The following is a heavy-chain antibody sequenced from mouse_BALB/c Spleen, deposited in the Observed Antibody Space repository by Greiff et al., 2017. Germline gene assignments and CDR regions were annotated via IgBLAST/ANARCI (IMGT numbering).Heavy chain of an antibody. CDR3: ARDGNGWGAWFAY. Sequence: EVKLQQSGPELVKPGASVKMSCKASGYTFTSYVMHWVKQKPGQGLEWIGYINPYNDGTKYNEKFKGKATLTSDKSSSTAYMELSSLTSEDSAVYYCARDGNGWGAWFAYWGQGTLVTVSA. CDR2: INPYNDGT. D-gene: IGHD2-1*01. J-gene: IGHJ3*01. CDR1: GYTFTSYV. V-gene: IGHV1-14*01.